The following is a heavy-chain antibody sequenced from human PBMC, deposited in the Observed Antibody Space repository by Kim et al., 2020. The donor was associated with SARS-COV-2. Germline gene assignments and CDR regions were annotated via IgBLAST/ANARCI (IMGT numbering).Heavy chain of an antibody. Sequence: ASVKVSCKASGYTFTSYYMHWVRQAPGQGLEWMGIINPSGGSTSYAQKFQGRVTMTRDTSTSTVYMELSSLRSEDTAVYYCARDAVPPPGWWDIVVVPAAIPYYYYGMDVWGQGTTVTVSS. CDR2: INPSGGST. CDR1: GYTFTSYY. D-gene: IGHD2-2*02. CDR3: ARDAVPPPGWWDIVVVPAAIPYYYYGMDV. J-gene: IGHJ6*02. V-gene: IGHV1-46*01.